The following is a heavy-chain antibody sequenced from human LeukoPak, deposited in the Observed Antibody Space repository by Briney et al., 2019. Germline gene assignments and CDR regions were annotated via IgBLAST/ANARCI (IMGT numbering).Heavy chain of an antibody. D-gene: IGHD6-19*01. Sequence: SETLSLTCAVYGGSFSGYYWSWIRQPPGKGLEWIGEINHSGSTNYNPSLKSRVTISVDTSKNQFSLKLSSVTAEGTAVYYCARGSFSSGWYLIPFDPWGQGTLVTVSS. V-gene: IGHV4-34*01. J-gene: IGHJ5*02. CDR1: GGSFSGYY. CDR3: ARGSFSSGWYLIPFDP. CDR2: INHSGST.